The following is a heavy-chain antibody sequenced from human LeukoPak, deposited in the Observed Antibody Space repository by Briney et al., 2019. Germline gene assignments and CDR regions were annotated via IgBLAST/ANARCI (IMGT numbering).Heavy chain of an antibody. CDR1: GFTINGHY. CDR3: ASRVAPGYYYGMDV. V-gene: IGHV3-66*01. CDR2: LSSGGST. Sequence: GGSLRLSCTASGFTINGHYLTWVRQAPGKGLECVSVLSSGGSTSYADSVKGRFTISRDNSKNTLYLQMNILRAEDTAVYYCASRVAPGYYYGMDVWGQGTTVTVFS. D-gene: IGHD2-2*01. J-gene: IGHJ6*02.